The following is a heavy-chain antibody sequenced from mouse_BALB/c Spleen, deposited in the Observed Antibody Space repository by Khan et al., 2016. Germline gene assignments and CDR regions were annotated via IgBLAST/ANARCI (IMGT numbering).Heavy chain of an antibody. CDR1: GFTFSGFW. V-gene: IGHV11-2*02. J-gene: IGHJ1*01. Sequence: QLLETGGGLVQPGGSRGLSCEGSGFTFSGFWMSWVRQTPGKTLEWIGDINSDGSAINYAPSIKDRFTIFRDNDKSTLYLQMSNVRSEDTATYFCIRLHWYFDVWGAGTTVTVSS. CDR2: INSDGSAI. CDR3: IRLHWYFDV.